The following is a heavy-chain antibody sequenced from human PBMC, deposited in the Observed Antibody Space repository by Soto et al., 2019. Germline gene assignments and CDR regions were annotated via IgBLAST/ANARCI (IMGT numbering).Heavy chain of an antibody. V-gene: IGHV3-30-3*01. CDR1: GFTFNTHA. Sequence: QVQLDESGGGVVQPGGSLRLSCAASGFTFNTHAMHWVRQTPDKRLEWVAVISFDGSSQNYVDSVKDRFTISRDNSHNTLYLQMNSLRPEDTGVYFCARGTVSSRPHYFDYWGQGALVTVSS. J-gene: IGHJ4*02. CDR2: ISFDGSSQ. D-gene: IGHD4-17*01. CDR3: ARGTVSSRPHYFDY.